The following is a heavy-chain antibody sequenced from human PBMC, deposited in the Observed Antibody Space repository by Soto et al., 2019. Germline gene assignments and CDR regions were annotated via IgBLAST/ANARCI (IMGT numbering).Heavy chain of an antibody. CDR2: IIPILGIA. CDR3: ARDLQLWSPGDYYYGMDV. V-gene: IGHV1-69*04. CDR1: GGTFSSYT. Sequence: GASVKVSCKASGGTFSSYTISWVRQAPGQGLEWMGRIIPILGIANYAQKFQGRVTITADKSTSTAYMELSSLRSEDTAVYYCARDLQLWSPGDYYYGMDVWGQGTTVTVSS. J-gene: IGHJ6*02. D-gene: IGHD5-18*01.